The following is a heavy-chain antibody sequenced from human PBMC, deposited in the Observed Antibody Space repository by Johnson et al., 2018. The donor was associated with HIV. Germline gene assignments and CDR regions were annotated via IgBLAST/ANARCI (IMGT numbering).Heavy chain of an antibody. CDR3: AKEIALTGERSDAFDI. CDR2: ISGSDHST. D-gene: IGHD7-27*01. CDR1: GFTFSSYA. V-gene: IGHV3-23*01. Sequence: ESGGGVVQPGRSLRLSCAASGFTFSSYAMSWVRQAPGKGLEWVSPISGSDHSTYYADSVKGRFTISRDNSRNTLYLQMNSLRVEDTAVYYCAKEIALTGERSDAFDIWGQGTMVTVSS. J-gene: IGHJ3*02.